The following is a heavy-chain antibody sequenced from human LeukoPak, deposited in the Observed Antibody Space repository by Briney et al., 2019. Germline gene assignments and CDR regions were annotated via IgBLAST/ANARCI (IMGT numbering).Heavy chain of an antibody. J-gene: IGHJ3*02. CDR2: ISINSTYI. CDR1: GFTFSSYT. Sequence: WGSLRLSCAASGFTFSSYTMDWVRQAPGKGLEWVSSISINSTYIYYADSVRGRFTISRDNAKNSLYLQMNSLRAEDTAVYYCARVHYDYVWGSYRHDDIWGQGTIVTVSS. D-gene: IGHD3-16*02. V-gene: IGHV3-21*01. CDR3: ARVHYDYVWGSYRHDDI.